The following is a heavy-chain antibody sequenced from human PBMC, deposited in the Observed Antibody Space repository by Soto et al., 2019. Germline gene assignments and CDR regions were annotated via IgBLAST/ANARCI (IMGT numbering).Heavy chain of an antibody. CDR3: ARDILLWFGELPPRAHDAFDI. J-gene: IGHJ3*02. V-gene: IGHV4-31*03. D-gene: IGHD3-10*01. CDR2: INYSGRT. CDR1: GGSISSGGYF. Sequence: QVQLQESGPGLVKPSQTLSLTCTVSGGSISSGGYFWSWIRQNPGKGLEWIGDINYSGRTYSNPSLKSRVTISVDTSKNQFSLKLSSVTAADTAVYYCARDILLWFGELPPRAHDAFDIWGQGTMVTVSS.